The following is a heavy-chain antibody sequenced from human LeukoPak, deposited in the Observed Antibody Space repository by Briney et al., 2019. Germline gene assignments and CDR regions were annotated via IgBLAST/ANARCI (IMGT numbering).Heavy chain of an antibody. CDR2: IKGDGSTA. J-gene: IGHJ5*02. CDR1: GFTFSSYW. Sequence: GGSLRLSCAASGFTFSSYWMSWVRQAPGKGLVWFSRIKGDGSTATYADPVKGRFSISRDNAKNTLYLQMNSLRAEDTAVYYCAKSDWFDPWGQGTLVTVSS. CDR3: AKSDWFDP. V-gene: IGHV3-74*01.